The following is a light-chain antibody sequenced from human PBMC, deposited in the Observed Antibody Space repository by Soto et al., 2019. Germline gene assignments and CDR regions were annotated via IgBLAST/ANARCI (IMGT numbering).Light chain of an antibody. CDR2: GAS. J-gene: IGKJ2*01. V-gene: IGKV1-9*01. CDR1: QGISSY. CDR3: QHLNTYPRT. Sequence: DIQLTQSPSFLSASVGDRLTIPGRPSQGISSYLAWYQQPPGKAPKLLIYGASTLQRGVSSRFSGSGSGTEFTLTISSLQPEDFATYYCQHLNTYPRTFGQGTKLEVK.